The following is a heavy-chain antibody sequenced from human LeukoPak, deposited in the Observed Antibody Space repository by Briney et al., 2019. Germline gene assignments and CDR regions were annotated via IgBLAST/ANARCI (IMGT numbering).Heavy chain of an antibody. CDR3: AKGTIFGVVTPFDP. V-gene: IGHV3-23*01. CDR2: ISGSGGST. D-gene: IGHD3-3*01. CDR1: GFTFSSYA. J-gene: IGHJ5*02. Sequence: GGSLRLSCAASGFTFSSYAMSRVRQAPGKGLEWVSAISGSGGSTYYADSVKGRFTISRDNSKNTLYLQMNSLRAEDTAVYYCAKGTIFGVVTPFDPWGQGTLVTVSS.